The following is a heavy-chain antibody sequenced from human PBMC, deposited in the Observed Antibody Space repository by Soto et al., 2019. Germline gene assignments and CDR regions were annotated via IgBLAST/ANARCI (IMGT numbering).Heavy chain of an antibody. V-gene: IGHV4-38-2*01. Sequence: TLSLTCAVSGSSISSGYYWGWIRQPPGKGLEWIGSIYRSGNTYYNPSLKSRVTISVDTSKNQFSLKLSSVTAADTAVYSCARAYYYEVAGWFDPWGPGTLVTVSS. CDR2: IYRSGNT. J-gene: IGHJ5*02. CDR1: GSSISSGYY. CDR3: ARAYYYEVAGWFDP. D-gene: IGHD3-22*01.